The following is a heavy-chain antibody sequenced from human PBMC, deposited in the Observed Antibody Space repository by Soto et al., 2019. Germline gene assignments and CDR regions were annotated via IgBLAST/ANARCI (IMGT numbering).Heavy chain of an antibody. J-gene: IGHJ4*02. CDR1: GYTFTSYG. CDR2: ISAYNGNT. D-gene: IGHD4-17*01. CDR3: ARPSRTSTVTTGGYDY. V-gene: IGHV1-18*01. Sequence: ASVKVSCKASGYTFTSYGISWVRQAPGQGLEWMGWISAYNGNTNYAQKLQGRVTMTTDTSTSTAYMELRSLRSDDTAVYYCARPSRTSTVTTGGYDYWGQGTLVTVSS.